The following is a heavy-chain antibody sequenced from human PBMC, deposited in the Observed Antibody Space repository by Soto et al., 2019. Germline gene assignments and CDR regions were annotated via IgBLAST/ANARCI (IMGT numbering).Heavy chain of an antibody. V-gene: IGHV2-5*02. CDR3: ARRRDGTYALDY. CDR2: IYWDGDK. CDR1: GFSLSTNGVG. D-gene: IGHD1-26*01. J-gene: IGHJ4*02. Sequence: QITLKESGPTLVKPTQTLTLTCTFSGFSLSTNGVGVGWIRQPPGKALVWLALIYWDGDKRYSPSLRSRLTLTKDTSKNQVVLTMTNMDPVDTATYYCARRRDGTYALDYWGQGTLVTVAS.